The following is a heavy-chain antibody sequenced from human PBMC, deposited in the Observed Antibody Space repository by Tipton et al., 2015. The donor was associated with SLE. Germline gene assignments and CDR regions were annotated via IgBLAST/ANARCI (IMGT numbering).Heavy chain of an antibody. D-gene: IGHD3-3*01. J-gene: IGHJ5*02. CDR2: TSTTNGNT. V-gene: IGHV1-18*01. CDR1: GYTFTNYG. Sequence: QLVQSGAEVKKPGASVKVSCKASGYTFTNYGISWVRQAPGQGLEGLGGTSTTNGNTVYAHKFQGRVTLTTDTATSTAYMELGSLRSDDTAVYYCARQSDYYDFWSGFPNWFDPWGQGSLVTVSS. CDR3: ARQSDYYDFWSGFPNWFDP.